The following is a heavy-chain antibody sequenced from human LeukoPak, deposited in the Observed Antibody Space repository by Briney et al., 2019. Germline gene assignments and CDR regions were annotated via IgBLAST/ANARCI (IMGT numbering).Heavy chain of an antibody. Sequence: SLRLSCAASGFTFDDYAMHWVRQAPGKGLEWVSGVNWNGGTIGYADSVKGRFTISRDNAKNSLYLQMNSLRAEDTAVYYCAKGGGGSGYYYSLNYFDYWGQGTLVTVSS. D-gene: IGHD3-22*01. CDR2: VNWNGGTI. CDR3: AKGGGGSGYYYSLNYFDY. V-gene: IGHV3-9*01. CDR1: GFTFDDYA. J-gene: IGHJ4*02.